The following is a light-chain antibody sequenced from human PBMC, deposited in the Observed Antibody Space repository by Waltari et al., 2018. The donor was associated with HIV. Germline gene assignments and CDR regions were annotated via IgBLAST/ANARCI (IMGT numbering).Light chain of an antibody. CDR1: RSDVGSYNL. CDR3: CSYARSGIP. J-gene: IGLJ2*01. V-gene: IGLV2-23*02. CDR2: EVS. Sequence: QSALTQPASVSGSFGQSITISCTGTRSDVGSYNLVSWYQYHPGKAPKLIIYEVSKRPSGVSNRFSGSKSGNRASLTVSGLQAEDEAHYYCCSYARSGIPFGGGTKLTVL.